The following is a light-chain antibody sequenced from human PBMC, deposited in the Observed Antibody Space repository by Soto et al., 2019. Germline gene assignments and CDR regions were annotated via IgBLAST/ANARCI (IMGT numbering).Light chain of an antibody. CDR2: DGS. CDR1: SSDVGSNNL. J-gene: IGLJ1*01. Sequence: QSVLTQPASVSGSPGQSITISCTGTSSDVGSNNLVSWYQQHPGKAPKLMIYDGSRRPSGVSNRLSGSKSGYTASLTISGLQAEDEADYYCCSYAGNYVFGTGTKVTVL. V-gene: IGLV2-23*01. CDR3: CSYAGNYV.